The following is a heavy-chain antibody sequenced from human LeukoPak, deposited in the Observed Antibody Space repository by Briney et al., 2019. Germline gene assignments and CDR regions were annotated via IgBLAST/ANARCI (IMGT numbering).Heavy chain of an antibody. CDR2: ISSNGGST. D-gene: IGHD6-13*01. CDR1: GFTFSSYA. CDR3: ARAPSDSSRAPDAFDI. J-gene: IGHJ3*02. V-gene: IGHV3-64*01. Sequence: PGGSLRLSCAASGFTFSSYAMHWVRQAPGKGLEYVSAISSNGGSTYYANSVKGRFTISRDNSKNTLYLQMNSLRAEDTAVYYCARAPSDSSRAPDAFDIWGQGTMVTVSS.